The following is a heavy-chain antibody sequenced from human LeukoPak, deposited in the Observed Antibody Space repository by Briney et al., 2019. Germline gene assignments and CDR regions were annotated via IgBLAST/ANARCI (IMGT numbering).Heavy chain of an antibody. CDR1: GYTFTSYG. CDR3: ARDEARVAVAGTEAYYFDY. Sequence: GASVKVSCKASGYTFTSYGISWVRQAPGQGLEWMGWISAYNGNTNYAQKLQGRVTMTTDTSTSTAYMELRSLRSDDTAVYYCARDEARVAVAGTEAYYFDYWGQGTLVTVSS. D-gene: IGHD6-19*01. J-gene: IGHJ4*02. V-gene: IGHV1-18*01. CDR2: ISAYNGNT.